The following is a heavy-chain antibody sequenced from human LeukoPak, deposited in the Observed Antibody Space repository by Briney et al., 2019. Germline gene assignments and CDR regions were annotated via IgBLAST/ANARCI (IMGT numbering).Heavy chain of an antibody. V-gene: IGHV4-59*04. CDR1: GGSISSYY. CDR2: IYYSGST. J-gene: IGHJ4*02. D-gene: IGHD3-22*01. Sequence: PSETLSLTCTVSGGSISSYYWSWIRQPPGKGLEWIGYIYYSGSTYYNPSLKSRVTISVDTSKNQFSLKLSSVTAADTAVYYCALNYYDSSGYYYDDDYWGQGTLVTVSS. CDR3: ALNYYDSSGYYYDDDY.